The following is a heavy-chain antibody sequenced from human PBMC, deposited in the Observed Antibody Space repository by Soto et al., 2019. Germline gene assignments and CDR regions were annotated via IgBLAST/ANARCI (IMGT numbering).Heavy chain of an antibody. D-gene: IGHD6-19*01. CDR2: IYYSGST. CDR1: GGSISSYY. V-gene: IGHV4-59*12. CDR3: ASYKGVDGTFDY. Sequence: PSETLSLTCTVSGGSISSYYWSWIRQPPGKGLEWIGYIYYSGSTNYNPSLKSRVTISVDTSKNQFSLKLSSVTAADTAVYYCASYKGVDGTFDYWGQGTLVTVSS. J-gene: IGHJ4*02.